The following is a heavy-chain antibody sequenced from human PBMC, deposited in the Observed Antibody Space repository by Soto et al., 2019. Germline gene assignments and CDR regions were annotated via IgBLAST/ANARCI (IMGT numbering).Heavy chain of an antibody. CDR1: GGSISNFH. CDR2: IYYSGN. J-gene: IGHJ4*02. D-gene: IGHD5-18*01. Sequence: LSLTCNVSGGSISNFHLSWIRQPPGKGLEWIGYIYYSGNYYNPSLTSRVSMSLDKSKNQFSLHLKSVTAADTALYFCALGGYNYGRPFDFWGQGTRVTVSS. V-gene: IGHV4-59*01. CDR3: ALGGYNYGRPFDF.